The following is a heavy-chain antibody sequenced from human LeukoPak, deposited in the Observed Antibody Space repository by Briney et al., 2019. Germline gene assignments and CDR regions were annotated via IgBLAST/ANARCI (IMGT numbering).Heavy chain of an antibody. CDR1: GYTFTSYG. J-gene: IGHJ4*02. CDR2: ISAYNGNT. CDR3: ARDHVGYYDILTGYYNHYSPVDY. Sequence: GASVKVSCKASGYTFTSYGISWVRQAPGQGLEWMGWISAYNGNTNYAQKLQGRVTMTTDTSTSTAYMELRGLRSDDTAVYYCARDHVGYYDILTGYYNHYSPVDYWGQGTLVTVSS. V-gene: IGHV1-18*01. D-gene: IGHD3-9*01.